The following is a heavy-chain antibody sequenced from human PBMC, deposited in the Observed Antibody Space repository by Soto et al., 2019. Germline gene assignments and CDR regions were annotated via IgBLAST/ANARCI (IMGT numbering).Heavy chain of an antibody. Sequence: QVQLVESGGGLVRPGGSLRLSCAASGFIFSDFHMSWIHQAPGKEPQWISYISGSSSSTNYADSVKGRFTISRDNAKNSVYLQMNSRRAEDTAVYYCVRIIRPVRTYFFDYWGQGTPVSVSS. CDR2: ISGSSSST. CDR3: VRIIRPVRTYFFDY. CDR1: GFIFSDFH. V-gene: IGHV3-11*05. J-gene: IGHJ4*02. D-gene: IGHD6-6*01.